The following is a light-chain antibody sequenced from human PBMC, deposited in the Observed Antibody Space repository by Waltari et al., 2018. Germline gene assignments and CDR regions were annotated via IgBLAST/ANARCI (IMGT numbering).Light chain of an antibody. Sequence: QLVLTQSPSASASLGASVKLTCTLSSGHSSYAIAVHQQQPEKGPRYLMKLNSDGSHSKGDGIPDRFSGSSSGAERYLTISSLQSEDEADYYCQTWGTGPWVFGGGTKLTVL. V-gene: IGLV4-69*01. CDR3: QTWGTGPWV. J-gene: IGLJ3*02. CDR2: LNSDGSH. CDR1: SGHSSYA.